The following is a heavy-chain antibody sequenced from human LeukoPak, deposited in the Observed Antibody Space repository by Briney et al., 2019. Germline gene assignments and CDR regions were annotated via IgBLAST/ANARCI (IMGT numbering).Heavy chain of an antibody. CDR3: ARAGGDTAMVRKPDY. V-gene: IGHV3-21*01. J-gene: IGHJ4*02. CDR1: GFTFSSYS. CDR2: ISSGDSYI. D-gene: IGHD5-18*01. Sequence: GGSLRLSCAAFGFTFSSYSMNWVRQAPGKGLEWVSSISSGDSYIYYADSVKGRFTISRDNARNSLYLQMNSLRAEDTVVYYCARAGGDTAMVRKPDYWGQGTLVTVSS.